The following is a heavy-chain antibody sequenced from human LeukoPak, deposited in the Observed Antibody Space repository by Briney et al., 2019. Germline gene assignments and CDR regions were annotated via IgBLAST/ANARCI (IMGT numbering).Heavy chain of an antibody. Sequence: AGGSLRLSCAASGFTFRSFGLHWVRQAPGKGLEWVALIRSDGNSKNYADSVKGRFTISRDTSKNTVYLQMNNLRAEDTALYSCAKWSGDYPSYYLDYWGQGTLVTVSS. CDR1: GFTFRSFG. D-gene: IGHD4-17*01. CDR2: IRSDGNSK. J-gene: IGHJ4*02. CDR3: AKWSGDYPSYYLDY. V-gene: IGHV3-30*02.